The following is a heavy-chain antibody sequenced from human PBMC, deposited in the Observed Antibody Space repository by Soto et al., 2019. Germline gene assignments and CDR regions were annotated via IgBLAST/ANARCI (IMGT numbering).Heavy chain of an antibody. CDR1: GGSISSSSYY. Sequence: SETLSLTCTVSGGSISSSSYYWGWIRQPPGKGLEWIGSIYYSGSTYYNPSLKSRVTISVDTSKNQFSLKLSSVTAADTAVYYCARRGSSWYGVTGWFDPWGQGTLVTVSS. D-gene: IGHD6-13*01. V-gene: IGHV4-39*01. CDR3: ARRGSSWYGVTGWFDP. CDR2: IYYSGST. J-gene: IGHJ5*02.